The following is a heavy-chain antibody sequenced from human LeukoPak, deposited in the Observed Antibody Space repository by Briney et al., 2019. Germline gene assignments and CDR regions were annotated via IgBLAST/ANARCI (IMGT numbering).Heavy chain of an antibody. V-gene: IGHV1-46*01. CDR3: ARDNSVGDIAWWFDP. CDR1: GYTFINNW. J-gene: IGHJ5*02. D-gene: IGHD3-10*01. CDR2: INPTGTRT. Sequence: GASVKVSCKASGYTFINNWTHWVRQAPGQGLEWIGLINPTGTRTGYAQKFQGRVTMTRDMSTSTDYMELSSLRSEDTAIYYCARDNSVGDIAWWFDPWGQGTLVTVST.